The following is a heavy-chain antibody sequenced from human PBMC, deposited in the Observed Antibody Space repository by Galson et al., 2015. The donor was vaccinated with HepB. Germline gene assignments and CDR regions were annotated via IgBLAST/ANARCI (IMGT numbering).Heavy chain of an antibody. CDR2: LSGSGGGT. V-gene: IGHV3-23*01. CDR3: AKYRGYYYDSPDNAFDV. D-gene: IGHD3-22*01. Sequence: SLRVSCAASGFTFSDFDMSWVRLAPGKGLEWVSCLSGSGGGTCYADNVKGRFTISRNNPNNKLYLQMNTLRAEDTAVYFCAKYRGYYYDSPDNAFDVWGQGTMVTVSS. CDR1: GFTFSDFD. J-gene: IGHJ3*01.